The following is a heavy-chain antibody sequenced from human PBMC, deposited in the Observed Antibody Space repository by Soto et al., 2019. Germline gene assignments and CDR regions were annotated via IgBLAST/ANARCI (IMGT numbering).Heavy chain of an antibody. CDR1: GGSIISGDYY. D-gene: IGHD4-17*01. V-gene: IGHV4-30-4*01. J-gene: IGHJ5*02. CDR3: ARAKTTVTTDWFDP. CDR2: IYYSGNT. Sequence: SETLSLTCSVSGGSIISGDYYWSWIRQPPGKGLEWIGYIYYSGNTYYHPSLKSRVSISVDTSKNQFSLKLSSVTAADTALYYCARAKTTVTTDWFDPWGQGTLVTVSS.